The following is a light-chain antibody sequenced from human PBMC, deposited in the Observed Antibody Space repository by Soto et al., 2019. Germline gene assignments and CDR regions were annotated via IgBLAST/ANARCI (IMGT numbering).Light chain of an antibody. Sequence: EIVLTQSPGTLSLSPGERATLSCRASQSVSSSYLAWYQQKPGQAPRPLIYGASSRATGIPDRFSGSGSGTDFTLTISRLEPEDFAVYYCQQYGSSPLFGQGTRLEMK. CDR2: GAS. V-gene: IGKV3-20*01. CDR3: QQYGSSPL. J-gene: IGKJ5*01. CDR1: QSVSSSY.